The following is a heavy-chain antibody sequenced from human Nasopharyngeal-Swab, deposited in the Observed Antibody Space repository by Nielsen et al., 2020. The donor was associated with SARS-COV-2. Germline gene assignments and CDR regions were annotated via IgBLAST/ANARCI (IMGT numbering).Heavy chain of an antibody. CDR1: GFTFSSYA. CDR3: ARGSVYQTLVY. Sequence: GESLKISCAASGFTFSSYAMSWVRQAPGQGLEWVSSISGTSTEIHYADSVKGRFTISRDNAKNSLYLQMNSLTVEDTAVYYCARGSVYQTLVYWGQGTLVIVSS. V-gene: IGHV3-21*01. CDR2: ISGTSTEI. J-gene: IGHJ4*02. D-gene: IGHD3-10*01.